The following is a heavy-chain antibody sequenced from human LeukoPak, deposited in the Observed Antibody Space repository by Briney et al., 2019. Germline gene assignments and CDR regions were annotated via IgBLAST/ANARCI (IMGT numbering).Heavy chain of an antibody. Sequence: ASVKVSCKVSGYTLTELSMHWVRQAPGKGLEWMGGFDPEDGETIYAQKFQGRVTMTEDTSTDTAYMELSSLRSEDTAVYYCATVEPRASTSCYLYWGQGTLVTVSS. CDR2: FDPEDGET. J-gene: IGHJ4*02. CDR3: ATVEPRASTSCYLY. D-gene: IGHD2-2*01. CDR1: GYTLTELS. V-gene: IGHV1-24*01.